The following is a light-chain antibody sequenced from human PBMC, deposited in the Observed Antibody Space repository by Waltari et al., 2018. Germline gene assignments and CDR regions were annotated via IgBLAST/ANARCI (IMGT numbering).Light chain of an antibody. Sequence: DVVLTQSPLSLPVTLGQPAYISCSSSQSLVHSDGNIYLNWFQQRPGQSPRRLIYKVSNRDSGVPDRFSGSGSGTDFTLKISRVEAEDVGVYYCMQGTHWPPWTFGQGTKVEIK. CDR2: KVS. CDR1: QSLVHSDGNIY. CDR3: MQGTHWPPWT. V-gene: IGKV2-30*02. J-gene: IGKJ1*01.